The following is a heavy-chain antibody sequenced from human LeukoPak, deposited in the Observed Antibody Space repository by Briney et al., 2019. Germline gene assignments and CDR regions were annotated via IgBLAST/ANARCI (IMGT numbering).Heavy chain of an antibody. J-gene: IGHJ4*02. D-gene: IGHD3-10*01. CDR1: GFSFDDYG. Sequence: GGSLRLSCAASGFSFDDYGMSWVRQAPGQGLEWVSGINWNGGSTGYADSVKGRFTISRDNAKNSLYLQMSSLRAEDTALYYCARGFLADLSMVGVDYWGQGTLVTVSS. V-gene: IGHV3-20*04. CDR2: INWNGGST. CDR3: ARGFLADLSMVGVDY.